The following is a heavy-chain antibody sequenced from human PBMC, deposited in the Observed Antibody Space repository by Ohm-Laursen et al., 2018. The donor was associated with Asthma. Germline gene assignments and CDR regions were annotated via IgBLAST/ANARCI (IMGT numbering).Heavy chain of an antibody. V-gene: IGHV4-61*01. Sequence: PSDTLSLTCTVSGGSVSSGSYYWSWIRQPPGKGLEWIGYIYYSGSINYNPSLKSRVTISVDTSKNQFSLKLSSVTAADTAVYYCASNLHYDYVWGSYRFDYWGQGTLVTVSS. CDR2: IYYSGSI. D-gene: IGHD3-16*02. J-gene: IGHJ4*02. CDR3: ASNLHYDYVWGSYRFDY. CDR1: GGSVSSGSYY.